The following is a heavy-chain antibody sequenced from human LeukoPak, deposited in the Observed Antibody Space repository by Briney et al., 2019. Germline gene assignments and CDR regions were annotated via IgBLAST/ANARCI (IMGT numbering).Heavy chain of an antibody. Sequence: GGSLRLSCAASGFTFSTYGMHWVRPAPGKGLEWVAFLRDDGSNKYYADSVKGRFTISRDNSKNTLYLQMNSLRAEDTAVYYCAKDVVNCGSTSCYFYYYMDVWGKGTTVTVSS. CDR3: AKDVVNCGSTSCYFYYYMDV. CDR2: LRDDGSNK. J-gene: IGHJ6*03. D-gene: IGHD2-2*01. CDR1: GFTFSTYG. V-gene: IGHV3-30*02.